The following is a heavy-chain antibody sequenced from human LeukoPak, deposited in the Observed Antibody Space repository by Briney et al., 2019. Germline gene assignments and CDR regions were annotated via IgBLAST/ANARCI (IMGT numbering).Heavy chain of an antibody. CDR1: EFSVGSNY. J-gene: IGHJ4*02. V-gene: IGHV3-7*01. D-gene: IGHD3-10*01. Sequence: QPGESLRLSWSASEFSVGSNYVTWVRQAPGKGLEWVANIQQDGSEQYYVASVKDRFTITRDNAKNSLYLEMNSLRAGDTAVYYCVTGPFDYWGQGTLVTVSS. CDR2: IQQDGSEQ. CDR3: VTGPFDY.